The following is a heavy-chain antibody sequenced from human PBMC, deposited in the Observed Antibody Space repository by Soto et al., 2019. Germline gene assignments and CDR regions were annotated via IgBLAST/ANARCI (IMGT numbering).Heavy chain of an antibody. CDR1: GFNLSSYA. J-gene: IGHJ4*02. CDR2: ISGSGGST. V-gene: IGHV3-23*01. Sequence: PGGSLRLSCAASGFNLSSYAISWVRQAPGKGLEWVSAISGSGGSTYYADSVKGRFTISRDNSKNTLYLQMNSLRAEDTAVYYCANIVGAFLWGQGTLVTVSS. D-gene: IGHD1-26*01. CDR3: ANIVGAFL.